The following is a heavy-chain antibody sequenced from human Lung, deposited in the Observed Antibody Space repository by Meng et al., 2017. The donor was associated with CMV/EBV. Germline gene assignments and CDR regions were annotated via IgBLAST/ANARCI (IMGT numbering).Heavy chain of an antibody. CDR3: AREGKVVLDFFQN. V-gene: IGHV3-11*04. J-gene: IGHJ1*01. Sequence: GESXKISXEVSGFTFSDYYMSWIRQAPGKGLEWISSISSHGSARYYADSVKGRFTVSRDNAKNSLYLQMNSLRAEDTAVYYCAREGKVVLDFFQNWGQGTLVTVSS. D-gene: IGHD1-26*01. CDR2: ISSHGSAR. CDR1: GFTFSDYY.